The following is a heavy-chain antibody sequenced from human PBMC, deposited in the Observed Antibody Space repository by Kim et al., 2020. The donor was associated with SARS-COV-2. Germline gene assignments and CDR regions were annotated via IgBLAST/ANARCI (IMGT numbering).Heavy chain of an antibody. D-gene: IGHD2-2*01. CDR2: ISAYNGNT. Sequence: ASVKVSCKASGYTFTSYGISWVRQAPGQGLEWMGWISAYNGNTNYAQKLQGRVTMTTDTSTSTAYMELRSLRSDDTAVYYCARGSCSSTSCSGVDYYYGMDVWGQGTTVTVSS. CDR1: GYTFTSYG. CDR3: ARGSCSSTSCSGVDYYYGMDV. J-gene: IGHJ6*02. V-gene: IGHV1-18*01.